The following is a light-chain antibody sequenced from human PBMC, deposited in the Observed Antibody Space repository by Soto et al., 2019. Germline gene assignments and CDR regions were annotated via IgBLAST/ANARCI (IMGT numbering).Light chain of an antibody. CDR1: QSVSSNY. Sequence: ALTQSPGTLSSSPGERATLSCRASQSVSSNYLAWYQQKPGQAPRLLIYGASTRATGIPARFSGSGSGTEFTLTISRLEPEDFAVYYCQQYGSSGTFGQGTKVDIK. CDR2: GAS. J-gene: IGKJ1*01. V-gene: IGKV3-20*01. CDR3: QQYGSSGT.